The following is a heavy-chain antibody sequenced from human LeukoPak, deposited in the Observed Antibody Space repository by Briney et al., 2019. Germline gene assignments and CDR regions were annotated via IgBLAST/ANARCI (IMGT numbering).Heavy chain of an antibody. D-gene: IGHD7-27*01. CDR1: GFTFSSYG. J-gene: IGHJ4*02. CDR3: AKGPNWGDLGYFDF. Sequence: GGSLRLSCAASGFTFSSYGMHWVRQAPGKGLEWVAFIRYDGTNKYYADSVKGRFTISRDNSKNTLYLRMNSLGAEDTAVYYCAKGPNWGDLGYFDFWGQGTLVTVSS. V-gene: IGHV3-30*02. CDR2: IRYDGTNK.